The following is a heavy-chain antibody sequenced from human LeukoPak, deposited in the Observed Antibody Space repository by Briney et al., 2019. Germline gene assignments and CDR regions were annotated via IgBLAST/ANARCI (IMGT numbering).Heavy chain of an antibody. V-gene: IGHV3-23*01. D-gene: IGHD3-16*01. CDR3: AKTPVVVVGDYFDY. Sequence: GGSLRLSCAASEFTFSSYAMSWVRQAPGKGLEWVSAISSSGGSTYYADSVKGRFTISRDNSKNTLYLQMNSLRAEDTAVYYCAKTPVVVVGDYFDYWGQGTLVTVSS. J-gene: IGHJ4*02. CDR2: ISSSGGST. CDR1: EFTFSSYA.